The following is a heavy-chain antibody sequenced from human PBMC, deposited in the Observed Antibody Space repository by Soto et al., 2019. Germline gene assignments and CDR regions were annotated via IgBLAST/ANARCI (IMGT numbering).Heavy chain of an antibody. CDR1: GYTFTGYY. J-gene: IGHJ6*02. V-gene: IGHV1-2*02. Sequence: QVQLVQSGAEVKKPGASVKVSCKASGYTFTGYYMHWVRQAPGQGLEWMGWINPNSSGTNYAQKFQGRVTMTRDTSISTAYMELSRLRSDDTAVYYCARVTGTTVTTFHYYYGMDVWGQGTTVTVSS. D-gene: IGHD4-17*01. CDR3: ARVTGTTVTTFHYYYGMDV. CDR2: INPNSSGT.